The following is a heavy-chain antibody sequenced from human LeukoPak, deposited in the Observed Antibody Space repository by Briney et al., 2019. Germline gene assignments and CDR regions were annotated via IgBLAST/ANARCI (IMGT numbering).Heavy chain of an antibody. CDR1: GYSFISYW. CDR2: IYPGDSDT. V-gene: IGHV5-51*01. J-gene: IGHJ4*02. CDR3: ARRSGSSSSGTLFDD. Sequence: GESLMISCKASGYSFISYWIGWVRQMPGKGLEWMGIIYPGDSDTRYSPSFQGQVTISADKCISTAYLQWSSLKASDTAMYYCARRSGSSSSGTLFDDWGQGSLVTVSS. D-gene: IGHD6-6*01.